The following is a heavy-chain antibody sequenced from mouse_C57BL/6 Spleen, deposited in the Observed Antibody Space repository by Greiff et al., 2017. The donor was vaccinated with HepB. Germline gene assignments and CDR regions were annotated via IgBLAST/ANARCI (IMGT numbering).Heavy chain of an antibody. D-gene: IGHD1-1*01. CDR3: ARSNYGRYAMDY. J-gene: IGHJ4*01. Sequence: VQVVESGPELVKPGASVKISCKASGYAFSSSWMNWVKQRPGKGLEWIGRIYPGDGDTNYNGKFKGKATLTADKSSSTAYMQLSSLTSEDSAVYFCARSNYGRYAMDYWGQGTSVTVSS. CDR2: IYPGDGDT. V-gene: IGHV1-82*01. CDR1: GYAFSSSW.